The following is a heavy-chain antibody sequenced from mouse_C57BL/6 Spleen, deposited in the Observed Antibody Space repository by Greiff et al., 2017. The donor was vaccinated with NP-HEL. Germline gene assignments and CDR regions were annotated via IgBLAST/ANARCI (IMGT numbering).Heavy chain of an antibody. D-gene: IGHD1-1*01. J-gene: IGHJ3*01. CDR3: ARCYDGSSYTQFAY. V-gene: IGHV14-2*01. CDR1: GFNITDYY. Sequence: VQLQQSGAELVKPGASVKLSCTASGFNITDYYMHWVQPRTDPGLAWIGRLDPEDGETKYAPKFQGKATITADTSANTAYLQLSSLTSEDTAVYYCARCYDGSSYTQFAYWGQGTLVTVSA. CDR2: LDPEDGET.